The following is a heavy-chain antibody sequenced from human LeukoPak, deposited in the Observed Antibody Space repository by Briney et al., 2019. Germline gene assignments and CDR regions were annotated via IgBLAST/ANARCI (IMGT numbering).Heavy chain of an antibody. D-gene: IGHD3-16*01. J-gene: IGHJ4*02. V-gene: IGHV4-39*07. Sequence: SETLSLTCIVSSGSITSGRYYWGWVRQPPGKGLEWLGSLSYSGRNDSNPSLKSRLTISGDTSKNHFSLGLSSVTAADTAVYYCVRESPLGSWGSFLFDSWGQGALVTVSS. CDR1: SGSITSGRYY. CDR3: VRESPLGSWGSFLFDS. CDR2: LSYSGRN.